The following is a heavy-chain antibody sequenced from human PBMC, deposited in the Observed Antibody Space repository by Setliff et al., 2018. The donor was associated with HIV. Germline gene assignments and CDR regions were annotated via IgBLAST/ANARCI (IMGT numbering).Heavy chain of an antibody. CDR3: ARQGDYHILTGYYSGPHDAFDI. CDR2: IYPGDSDT. V-gene: IGHV5-51*01. J-gene: IGHJ3*02. Sequence: PGESLKISCKGSGYNFPNYWIGWVRQTPGKGLEWMGIIYPGDSDTRYSPSFQGQVTISADKSISTAYLQWSSLKASDTAMYYCARQGDYHILTGYYSGPHDAFDIWGQGTMVT. CDR1: GYNFPNYW. D-gene: IGHD3-9*01.